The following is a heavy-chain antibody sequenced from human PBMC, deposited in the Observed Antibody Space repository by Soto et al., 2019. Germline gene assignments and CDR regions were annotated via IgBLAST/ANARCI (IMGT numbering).Heavy chain of an antibody. V-gene: IGHV1-2*04. D-gene: IGHD6-19*01. Sequence: ASVKVSCKASGYTLTGYYMHWVRQAPGQGLEWMGWINPNSGGTNYAQKFQGWVTMTRDTSISTAYMELSRLRSDDTAVYYCARAADYYYYYMDVWGKGTTVTVSS. CDR3: ARAADYYYYYMDV. CDR1: GYTLTGYY. J-gene: IGHJ6*03. CDR2: INPNSGGT.